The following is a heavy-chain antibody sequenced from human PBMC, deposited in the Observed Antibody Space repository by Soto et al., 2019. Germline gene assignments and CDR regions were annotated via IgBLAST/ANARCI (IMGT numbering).Heavy chain of an antibody. V-gene: IGHV3-21*03. CDR2: ISTRSDV. CDR1: AFSLSTYS. J-gene: IGHJ6*02. CDR3: AREKTAWPLAYGLEV. D-gene: IGHD2-21*02. Sequence: SLRLSCTASAFSLSTYSMNWVRQAPGKGLEWVSSISTRSDVYYADSVKGRFTIARDNAKNSLSLQMNSLSAEDTGVYYCAREKTAWPLAYGLEVWGQGTTVTVSS.